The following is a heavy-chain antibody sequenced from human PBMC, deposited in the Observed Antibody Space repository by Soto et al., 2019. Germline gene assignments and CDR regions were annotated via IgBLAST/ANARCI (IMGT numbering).Heavy chain of an antibody. CDR2: IIPIFGTA. D-gene: IGHD2-21*01. V-gene: IGHV1-69*13. CDR3: ASRPQNSLYYFDY. J-gene: IGHJ4*02. Sequence: GASVKVSCTASGGTFSSYAISWVRQAPGQGREWMGGIIPIFGTANYAQKFQGRVTITADESTSTAYMELSSLRSEDTAVYYCASRPQNSLYYFDYWGQGTLVTVLL. CDR1: GGTFSSYA.